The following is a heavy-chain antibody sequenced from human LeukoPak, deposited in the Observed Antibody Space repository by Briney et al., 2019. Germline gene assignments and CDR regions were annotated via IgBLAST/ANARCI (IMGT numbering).Heavy chain of an antibody. CDR3: ARDPLGGIGYYNDY. CDR2: INHSGST. V-gene: IGHV4-34*01. Sequence: SETLSLTCAVYGGSFSGYYWSWIRQPPGKGLEWIGEINHSGSTNYNPSLKSRVTISVDTSKNQFSLKLSSVTAADTAVYYCARDPLGGIGYYNDYWGQGTLVTVSS. J-gene: IGHJ4*02. D-gene: IGHD3-22*01. CDR1: GGSFSGYY.